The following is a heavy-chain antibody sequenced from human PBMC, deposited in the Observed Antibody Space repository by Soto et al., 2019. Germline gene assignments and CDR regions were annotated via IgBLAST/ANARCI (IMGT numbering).Heavy chain of an antibody. Sequence: PVGSLRLSCAASGFTVRSKHMGWVRQAPGKGLEWVSVIYSDGSTYYADSVKGRFTISRDNSKNTVHLQMNSLRAEDTAVYHCARDLGSPDDYWGQGTLVTVSS. J-gene: IGHJ4*02. CDR2: IYSDGST. CDR1: GFTVRSKH. CDR3: ARDLGSPDDY. D-gene: IGHD6-13*01. V-gene: IGHV3-53*01.